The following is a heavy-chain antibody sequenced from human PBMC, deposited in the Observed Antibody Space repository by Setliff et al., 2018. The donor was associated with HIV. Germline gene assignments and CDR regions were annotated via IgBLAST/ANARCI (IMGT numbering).Heavy chain of an antibody. V-gene: IGHV1-69*05. CDR2: IIPIFGTA. J-gene: IGHJ4*02. CDR3: ARYNFWSGYESDY. D-gene: IGHD3-3*01. Sequence: ASVKVSCKASGDTFSNYAISWVRQAPGQGLEWMGGIIPIFGTAKYAQKFQGRVTMTTDTSARTGYMELRNLRSDDTAVYYCARYNFWSGYESDYWGQGTLVTVSS. CDR1: GDTFSNYA.